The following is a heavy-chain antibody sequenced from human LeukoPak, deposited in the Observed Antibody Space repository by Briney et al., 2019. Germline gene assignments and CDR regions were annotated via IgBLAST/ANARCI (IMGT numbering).Heavy chain of an antibody. V-gene: IGHV1-46*01. CDR1: GYTFTSYY. J-gene: IGHJ5*02. CDR2: INPSGGST. Sequence: GASAKVSCKASGYTFTSYYMHWVRQAPGQGLEWMGIINPSGGSTSYAQKFQGRVTMTRDTSTSTVYMELSSLRSEDTAVYYCARGQVLRYFDWLTSGNWFDPWGQGTLVTVSS. D-gene: IGHD3-9*01. CDR3: ARGQVLRYFDWLTSGNWFDP.